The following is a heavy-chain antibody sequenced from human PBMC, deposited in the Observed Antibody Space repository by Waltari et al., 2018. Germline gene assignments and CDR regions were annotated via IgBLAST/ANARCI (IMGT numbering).Heavy chain of an antibody. Sequence: EVQLLESGGDLVQPGGSLILSCAASGFTFDTSAMTWVRPAPGKGLQWVSTISGSGHTTYYADSVRGRFTISRDNSKNTVFLRMNSLRADDTAVYYCGRELLTWYADYWGQGTLVTVSS. CDR2: ISGSGHTT. CDR1: GFTFDTSA. J-gene: IGHJ4*02. D-gene: IGHD6-13*01. CDR3: GRELLTWYADY. V-gene: IGHV3-23*01.